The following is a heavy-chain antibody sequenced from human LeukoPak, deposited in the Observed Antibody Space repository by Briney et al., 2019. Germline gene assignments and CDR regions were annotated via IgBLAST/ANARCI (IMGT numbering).Heavy chain of an antibody. J-gene: IGHJ5*02. D-gene: IGHD2-21*01. CDR1: GYSFSKYW. Sequence: GESLKISCVGSGYSFSKYWIAWVRQMPGKGLEWMGIIYPGDSDTRYGPSFQGQVTISVDKSIHTAYLQWSSLKTSDTAMYYCARRGCGSVTCNTWFDPWGQGTLVTVSS. V-gene: IGHV5-51*01. CDR2: IYPGDSDT. CDR3: ARRGCGSVTCNTWFDP.